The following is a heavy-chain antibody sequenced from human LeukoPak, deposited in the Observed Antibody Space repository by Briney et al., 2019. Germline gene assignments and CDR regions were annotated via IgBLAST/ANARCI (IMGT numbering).Heavy chain of an antibody. CDR1: SGSIRSYY. V-gene: IGHV4-4*07. Sequence: SETLSLTCTVSSGSIRSYYWGWVRQPPGKGLEWIGRIYTTGTTQYNPSLKSRVTMSVDTSTNQFSLNLRSMTAADTAVYYCARAPYGDYGENWFDTWGQGTLVTVSS. D-gene: IGHD4-17*01. CDR2: IYTTGTT. J-gene: IGHJ5*02. CDR3: ARAPYGDYGENWFDT.